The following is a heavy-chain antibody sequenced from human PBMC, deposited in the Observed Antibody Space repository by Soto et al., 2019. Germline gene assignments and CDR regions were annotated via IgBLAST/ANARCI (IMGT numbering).Heavy chain of an antibody. Sequence: ASVTVSWKASGYTSTGYYMHWVRQAPGQGLEWMGWINPNSGGTNYAQKFQGWVTMTRDTSISTAYMELSRLRSDDTAVYYCARDGRASNIVENYYYYYYMDVWGKGTTVTVSS. J-gene: IGHJ6*03. CDR2: INPNSGGT. D-gene: IGHD2-15*01. V-gene: IGHV1-2*04. CDR3: ARDGRASNIVENYYYYYYMDV. CDR1: GYTSTGYY.